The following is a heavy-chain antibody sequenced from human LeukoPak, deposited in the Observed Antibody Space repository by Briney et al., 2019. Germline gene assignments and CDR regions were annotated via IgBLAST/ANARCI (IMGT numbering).Heavy chain of an antibody. D-gene: IGHD4-23*01. V-gene: IGHV1-18*01. CDR2: ISAYKGST. J-gene: IGHJ6*02. Sequence: ASVKVSCKASGYTFTGYGIIWVRQAPGQGLEWLGWISAYKGSTKYPQMFQGRVTVTTDTSTSTAYMELRSLRSDDTAVYYCARAGNGYRGWYYYYGMDVWGQGTTVTVSS. CDR3: ARAGNGYRGWYYYYGMDV. CDR1: GYTFTGYG.